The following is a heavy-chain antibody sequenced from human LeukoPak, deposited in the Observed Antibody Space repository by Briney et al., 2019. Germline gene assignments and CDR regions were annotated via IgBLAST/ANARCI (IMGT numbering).Heavy chain of an antibody. V-gene: IGHV3-30*04. CDR2: ISHDGSNK. J-gene: IGHJ4*02. CDR1: GFTLSSYA. CDR3: ARDRDSSGLN. Sequence: PGRSLRLSCAASGFTLSSYAMHWVRQAPGKGLEWVAVISHDGSNKYYADSVKGRFTISRDNSKNTLYLQMNSLRAEDTAVYYCARDRDSSGLNWGQGTLVTVSS. D-gene: IGHD6-19*01.